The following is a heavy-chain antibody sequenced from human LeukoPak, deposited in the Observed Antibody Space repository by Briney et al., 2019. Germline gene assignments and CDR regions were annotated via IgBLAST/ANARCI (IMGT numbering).Heavy chain of an antibody. CDR2: ISYDGSNN. V-gene: IGHV3-30*18. CDR1: GFTFSSYG. CDR3: AKDPLFY. Sequence: GGSLRLSCAASGFTFSSYGMHWVRQAPGKGLEWVAVISYDGSNNYYADSVKGRFTISRDNSKNTLYLQMNSLRAEDTAVYYCAKDPLFYWGQGTLVTVSS. J-gene: IGHJ4*02.